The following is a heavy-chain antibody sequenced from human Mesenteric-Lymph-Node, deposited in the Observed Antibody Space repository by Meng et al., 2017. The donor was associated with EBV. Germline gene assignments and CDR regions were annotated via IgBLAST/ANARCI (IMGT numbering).Heavy chain of an antibody. CDR3: ARDLGMITFGGASDY. V-gene: IGHV1-3*01. D-gene: IGHD3-16*01. CDR2: IFDGDDNT. CDR1: GYTFSHHA. Sequence: QVQLVQSGAEVKNPGASVKISCKTSGYTFSHHAMHWVRQAPGQRLEWMGWIFDGDDNTKYSQKFQGRVTITRDTSASTVYMELTSLRSEDTAVYYCARDLGMITFGGASDYWGQGTLVTVSS. J-gene: IGHJ4*02.